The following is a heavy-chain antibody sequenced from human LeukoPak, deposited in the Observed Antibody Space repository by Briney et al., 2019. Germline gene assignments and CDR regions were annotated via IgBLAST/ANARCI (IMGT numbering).Heavy chain of an antibody. J-gene: IGHJ4*02. V-gene: IGHV3-11*04. D-gene: IGHD2-2*01. CDR1: GFTFSDYY. CDR2: ISNSGTTI. CDR3: ANTEYQRLGTDY. Sequence: GGSLRLSCAASGFTFSDYYMSWLRQAPGKGLEWVSYISNSGTTIYYADSVKGRFTISRDNAENSLYLQMNSLRVEDTAVYYCANTEYQRLGTDYWGQGTLVTVSS.